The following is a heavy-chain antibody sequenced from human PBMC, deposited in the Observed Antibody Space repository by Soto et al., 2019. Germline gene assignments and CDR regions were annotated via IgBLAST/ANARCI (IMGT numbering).Heavy chain of an antibody. D-gene: IGHD2-21*02. Sequence: SVKVSCKAFGGTFSSCAICWVRQAPGQGLEWMGGIIPMFDSTNYAQKFQGRVTITADESTSTAFMELSSLRSEDTAVYYCARRVVVTSVRDIAYYYYDLDVWGQGTTVTVSS. CDR3: ARRVVVTSVRDIAYYYYDLDV. CDR1: GGTFSSCA. V-gene: IGHV1-69*13. J-gene: IGHJ6*02. CDR2: IIPMFDST.